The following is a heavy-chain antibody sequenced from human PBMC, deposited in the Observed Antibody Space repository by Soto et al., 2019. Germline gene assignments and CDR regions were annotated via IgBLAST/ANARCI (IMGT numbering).Heavy chain of an antibody. CDR3: ARALGYCTNGVCYFDY. V-gene: IGHV4-34*01. Sequence: SETLSLTCAVYGGSFSGYYWSWIRQPPGKGLEWIGEINHSGSTNYNPSLKSRVPISVDTSKNQFSLKLSSVTAADTAVYYCARALGYCTNGVCYFDYWGQGTLVTAPQ. CDR2: INHSGST. CDR1: GGSFSGYY. D-gene: IGHD2-8*01. J-gene: IGHJ4*02.